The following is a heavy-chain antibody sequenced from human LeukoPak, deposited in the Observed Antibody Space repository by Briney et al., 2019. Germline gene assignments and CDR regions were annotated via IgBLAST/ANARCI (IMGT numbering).Heavy chain of an antibody. CDR1: GFTFSDYY. D-gene: IGHD2-15*01. J-gene: IGHJ4*02. V-gene: IGHV3-11*01. Sequence: PGGSLRLSCAASGFTFSDYYMSWIRQAPGKGLEWVSYISSSGSTIYYADSVKGRFTISRDNAKNSLYLQMNSLRAEDTAVYYCAVLPQVVVVAAAYFDYWGQGTLVTVSS. CDR2: ISSSGSTI. CDR3: AVLPQVVVVAAAYFDY.